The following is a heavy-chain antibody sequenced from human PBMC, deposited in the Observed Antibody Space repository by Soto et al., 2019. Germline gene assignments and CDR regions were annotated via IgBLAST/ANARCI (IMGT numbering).Heavy chain of an antibody. D-gene: IGHD5-18*01. V-gene: IGHV1-24*01. Sequence: APVKVSCKVSGYTLTELSMHWVRQAPGKGLEWMGGFDPEDGETIYAQKFQGRVTMTEDTSTDTAYMELSSLRSEDTAVYYCATVPSSYGFRKNWFDPWGQGTLVTVS. CDR1: GYTLTELS. J-gene: IGHJ5*02. CDR2: FDPEDGET. CDR3: ATVPSSYGFRKNWFDP.